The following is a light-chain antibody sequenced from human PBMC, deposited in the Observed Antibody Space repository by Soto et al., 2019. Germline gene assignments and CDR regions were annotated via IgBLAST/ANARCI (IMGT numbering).Light chain of an antibody. V-gene: IGKV3-15*01. Sequence: EIVMTQSPDTLSVSPGERATLPCRASQSVSTNLAWYQQKPGQAPRLLIYGASTRATGSPARFSGSGSGTEFTLTIRSLQSADFAVYHCQQYNNWPYTFGQGTKLEIK. CDR1: QSVSTN. J-gene: IGKJ2*01. CDR3: QQYNNWPYT. CDR2: GAS.